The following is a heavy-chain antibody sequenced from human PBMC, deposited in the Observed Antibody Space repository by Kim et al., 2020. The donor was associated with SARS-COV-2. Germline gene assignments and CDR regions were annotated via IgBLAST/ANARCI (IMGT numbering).Heavy chain of an antibody. Sequence: ASVKVSCKASGYTFTSYYMHWVRQAPGLGLEWMGIINPSGGSTSYAQKFQGRVTMTRDTSTSTVYMELSSLRSEDTAVYYCARLGLRHLSRDYWGQGTLVTVSS. CDR1: GYTFTSYY. CDR3: ARLGLRHLSRDY. J-gene: IGHJ4*02. V-gene: IGHV1-46*01. D-gene: IGHD3-16*01. CDR2: INPSGGST.